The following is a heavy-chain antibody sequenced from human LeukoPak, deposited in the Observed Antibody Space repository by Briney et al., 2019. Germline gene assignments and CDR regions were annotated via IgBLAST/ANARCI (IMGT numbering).Heavy chain of an antibody. CDR3: AKDYAVGSIDY. CDR2: ISRSGEST. J-gene: IGHJ4*02. V-gene: IGHV3-23*01. Sequence: GGTLRLSCAASGFTFSGFAMGWIRQAPGKELEWVSSISRSGESTFYADSVRGRFTISRDNSKNTVSLQMESLRAEDTALYYCAKDYAVGSIDYWGQGTLVTVSS. D-gene: IGHD3-16*01. CDR1: GFTFSGFA.